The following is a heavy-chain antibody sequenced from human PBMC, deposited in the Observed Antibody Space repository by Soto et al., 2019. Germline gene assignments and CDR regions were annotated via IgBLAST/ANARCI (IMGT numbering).Heavy chain of an antibody. CDR1: GYTLTNND. J-gene: IGHJ5*02. CDR2: MNTNTNTT. D-gene: IGHD6-6*01. Sequence: GASVKVSCKASGYTLTNNDINCVRQAPGQGLEWIGWMNTNTNTTASAEVFEGRVSLTWDTSISTAYMQLNSLKIDDTAVYYCAREVVETSSLWLDPWGQGTLVTVSS. CDR3: AREVVETSSLWLDP. V-gene: IGHV1-8*01.